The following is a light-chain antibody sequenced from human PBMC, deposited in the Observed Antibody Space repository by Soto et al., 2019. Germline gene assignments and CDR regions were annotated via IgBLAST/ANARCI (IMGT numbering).Light chain of an antibody. Sequence: QSALTQPPSVSAAPGQKVTISCSGSSSNIGNNHVSWYQQLPGAAPKLLIYENNKRPSGILDRFSGSKSGTSATLGITGLQTGDEADYYCGTWDSSLSGGHVVFGGGTKLTVL. J-gene: IGLJ2*01. V-gene: IGLV1-51*02. CDR1: SSNIGNNH. CDR3: GTWDSSLSGGHVV. CDR2: ENN.